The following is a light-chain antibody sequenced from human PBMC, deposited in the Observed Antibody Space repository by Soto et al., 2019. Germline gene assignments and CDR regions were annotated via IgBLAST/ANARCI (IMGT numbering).Light chain of an antibody. V-gene: IGKV3-20*01. CDR1: QSVSSSY. J-gene: IGKJ3*01. Sequence: EIVLTQSPGTLSLSPGERSTLSCRASQSVSSSYLAWYQQKPGQAPRLLIYDASSRATGIPDRFSGSGSGTDFALTISRLEPEDFAVDYCQQYGSSPPFTFGPGTKVDIK. CDR2: DAS. CDR3: QQYGSSPPFT.